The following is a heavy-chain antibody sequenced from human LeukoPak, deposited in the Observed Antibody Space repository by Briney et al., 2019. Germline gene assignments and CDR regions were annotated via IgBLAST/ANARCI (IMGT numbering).Heavy chain of an antibody. D-gene: IGHD5-24*01. J-gene: IGHJ4*02. CDR1: GFTFSSYW. CDR3: ARTRAMATIDY. CDR2: INSDGSST. V-gene: IGHV3-74*01. Sequence: PGGSLRLSCAASGFTFSSYWMHWVRQAPGKGLVWVSRINSDGSSTSYADSVKGRFTISRDNAKNTLYLQTNSLRAEDTAVYYCARTRAMATIDYWGQGTLVTVSS.